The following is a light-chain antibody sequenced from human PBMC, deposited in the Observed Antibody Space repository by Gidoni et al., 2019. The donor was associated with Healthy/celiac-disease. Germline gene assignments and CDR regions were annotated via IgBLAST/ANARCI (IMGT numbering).Light chain of an antibody. CDR2: GAS. Sequence: EIVMTQSAATLSVSPGERATLSCRARQSVSSNLAWYQQKPGQAPRLLIYGASTRATGIPARFSGSGSGTEFTLTISSLQSEAFAVYYCQQYNNWPPVTFGQGTKVEIK. CDR3: QQYNNWPPVT. J-gene: IGKJ1*01. CDR1: QSVSSN. V-gene: IGKV3-15*01.